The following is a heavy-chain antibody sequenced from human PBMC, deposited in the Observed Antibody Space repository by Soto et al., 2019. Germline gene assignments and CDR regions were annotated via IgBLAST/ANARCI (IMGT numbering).Heavy chain of an antibody. V-gene: IGHV1-2*02. CDR2: INPNSGGT. Sequence: ASVKVSCKASRYTFTGYYMHWVRQSPVQGLEWMGWINPNSGGTNYAQKFQGRVTMTRDTSISTAYMELSRLRSDDTAVYYCARESTSSAIDFDYWGQGTLVTVSS. CDR1: RYTFTGYY. CDR3: ARESTSSAIDFDY. J-gene: IGHJ4*02. D-gene: IGHD2-2*02.